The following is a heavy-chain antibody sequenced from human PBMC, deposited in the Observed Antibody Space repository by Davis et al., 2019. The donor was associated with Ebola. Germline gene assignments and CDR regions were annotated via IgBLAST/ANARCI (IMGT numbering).Heavy chain of an antibody. Sequence: SLKISCAASGFTFDDYAMHWVRQAPGKGLEWVSGISWNSGSIGYADSVKGRFTISRDKSNNTLSLEMNSLRVDDTAVYYSATTQWLGEFDNWGQGTLVTVSS. D-gene: IGHD6-19*01. V-gene: IGHV3-9*01. CDR3: ATTQWLGEFDN. J-gene: IGHJ4*02. CDR2: ISWNSGSI. CDR1: GFTFDDYA.